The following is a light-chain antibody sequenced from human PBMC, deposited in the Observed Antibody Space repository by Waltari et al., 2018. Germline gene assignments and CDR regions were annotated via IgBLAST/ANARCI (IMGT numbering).Light chain of an antibody. CDR2: TAS. CDR3: QQYNSYSWT. CDR1: QSINSW. V-gene: IGKV1-5*03. Sequence: DIQMTQSPSTLSASVGDRVTLTRRASQSINSWLAWYQQKPGKAPNLLIYTASSLESGVPARFSGSGSGTEFTLTISSLQPDDFATYYCQQYNSYSWTFGQGTKVEIK. J-gene: IGKJ1*01.